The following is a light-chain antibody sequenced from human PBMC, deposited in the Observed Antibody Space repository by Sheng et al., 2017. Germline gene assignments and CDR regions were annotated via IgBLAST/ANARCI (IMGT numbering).Light chain of an antibody. Sequence: DIVMTQSPLSLSVTPGEPASISCRSSQSLLHSNGYNYLDWYLQKPGQSPQLLIYLDSNRASGVPDRFSGSGSGTDFTLKISRVEAEDVGIYYCMQALQTPWTFGQGTTVEIK. CDR1: QSLLHSNGYNY. CDR3: MQALQTPWT. J-gene: IGKJ1*01. V-gene: IGKV2-28*01. CDR2: LDS.